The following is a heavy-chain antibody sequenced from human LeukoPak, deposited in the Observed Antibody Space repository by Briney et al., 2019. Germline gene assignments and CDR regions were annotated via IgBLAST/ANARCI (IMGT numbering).Heavy chain of an antibody. V-gene: IGHV3-21*01. D-gene: IGHD6-19*01. CDR3: ARESAPSHSSGWYEASNRGMDV. CDR2: ISSSSSYI. J-gene: IGHJ6*02. Sequence: GGSLRLSCAASGFTFSSYSMNWVRQAPGKGLEWVSSISSSSSYIYYADSVKGRFTISRDNAKNSLYLQMNSLRAEDTAVYYCARESAPSHSSGWYEASNRGMDVWGQGTTVTVSS. CDR1: GFTFSSYS.